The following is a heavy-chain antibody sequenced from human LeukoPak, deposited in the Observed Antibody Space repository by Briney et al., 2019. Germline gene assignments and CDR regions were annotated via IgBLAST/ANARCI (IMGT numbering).Heavy chain of an antibody. V-gene: IGHV3-30*03. J-gene: IGHJ4*02. Sequence: PGRSLRLSCAAPGFTLSSYGMAWVRQAPSKGLEWVAVISYDGSNKYYADSVKGRFTISIDNSKNTLYLQMNSLRAEDTAVYYCARELMNIWGQGTLVTVSS. CDR1: GFTLSSYG. D-gene: IGHD1/OR15-1a*01. CDR2: ISYDGSNK. CDR3: ARELMNI.